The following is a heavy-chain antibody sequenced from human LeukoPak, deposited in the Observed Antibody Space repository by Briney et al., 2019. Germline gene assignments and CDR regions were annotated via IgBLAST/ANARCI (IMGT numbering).Heavy chain of an antibody. V-gene: IGHV4-59*08. CDR1: GGSISSYY. Sequence: SETLSLTCTVSGGSISSYYWSWIRQPPGKGLEWIGYIYYSGSTNYNPSLKRRVTISVDTSKNQFSLKLSSVTAADTAVYYCARHLGYSYGYDYWGQGTLVTASS. J-gene: IGHJ4*02. CDR3: ARHLGYSYGYDY. CDR2: IYYSGST. D-gene: IGHD5-18*01.